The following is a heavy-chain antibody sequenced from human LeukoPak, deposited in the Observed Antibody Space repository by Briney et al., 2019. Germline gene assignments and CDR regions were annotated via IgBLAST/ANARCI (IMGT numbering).Heavy chain of an antibody. J-gene: IGHJ4*02. CDR3: AITLLWFGELSD. D-gene: IGHD3-10*01. V-gene: IGHV1-2*04. CDR1: GYTFTGYY. CDR2: INPNSGGT. Sequence: GASVKVSSKASGYTFTGYYMHWVRQAPGQGLEWMGWINPNSGGTNYAQKFQGWVTMTRDTSISTAYMELSRLRSDDTAVYYCAITLLWFGELSDWGQGTLVTVSS.